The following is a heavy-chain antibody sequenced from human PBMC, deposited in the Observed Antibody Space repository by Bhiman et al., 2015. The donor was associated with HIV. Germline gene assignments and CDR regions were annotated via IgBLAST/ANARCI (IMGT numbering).Heavy chain of an antibody. Sequence: EVQLVESGGGLVQPGGSLRLSCAASGFTFSNYWMHWVRQAPGKGLVWVSRINSDGTSTTCADSVKGRFTISRDSAKNTLYLQMNSLRAEDTAVYYCARGPLNYYFDYWGQGTLVTVSS. D-gene: IGHD1-7*01. CDR1: GFTFSNYW. CDR3: ARGPLNYYFDY. J-gene: IGHJ4*02. V-gene: IGHV3-74*01. CDR2: INSDGTST.